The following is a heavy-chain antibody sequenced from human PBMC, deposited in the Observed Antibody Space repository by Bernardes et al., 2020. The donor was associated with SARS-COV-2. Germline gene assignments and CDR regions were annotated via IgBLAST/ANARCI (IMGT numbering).Heavy chain of an antibody. V-gene: IGHV4-59*08. Sequence: SETLSLTCTVSGGSISSYYWRWIRQLPGKGLEWIGYIYYSGSTNYNPSLKSRVTISVDTSKNQFSLKLSSVTAADTAVYYCARQRADYDFWSGYYRRGNWFDPWGQGTLVTVSS. D-gene: IGHD3-3*01. CDR2: IYYSGST. CDR1: GGSISSYY. J-gene: IGHJ5*02. CDR3: ARQRADYDFWSGYYRRGNWFDP.